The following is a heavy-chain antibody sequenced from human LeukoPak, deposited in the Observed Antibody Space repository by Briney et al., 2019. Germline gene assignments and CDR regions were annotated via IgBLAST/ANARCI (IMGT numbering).Heavy chain of an antibody. J-gene: IGHJ4*02. CDR1: RFLFASYG. CDR2: IRYDGSDK. V-gene: IGHV3-30*02. D-gene: IGHD6-13*01. Sequence: GGSLRLSCAASRFLFASYGMHWVRQAPGKGLEWVAFIRYDGSDKYYADSVRGRFTISRDNSKKTLSLQMTTLRPDDTAVYYCVRDSTVGAAYFDLWGQGALVAVSS. CDR3: VRDSTVGAAYFDL.